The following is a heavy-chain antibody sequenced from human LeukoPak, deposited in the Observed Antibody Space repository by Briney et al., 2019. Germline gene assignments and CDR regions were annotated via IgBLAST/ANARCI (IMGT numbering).Heavy chain of an antibody. Sequence: GGSLRLSCAASGFTFSPHYMDWVRQSPGQGPEWVGLIRNKADGYTTIYAASVKGRFTTSRDDSKNSIYLQMDSLKTEDTAMYYCGDLGSAGTDHWGQGTLVTVSS. J-gene: IGHJ4*02. CDR2: IRNKADGYTT. CDR3: GDLGSAGTDH. CDR1: GFTFSPHY. D-gene: IGHD3-10*01. V-gene: IGHV3-72*01.